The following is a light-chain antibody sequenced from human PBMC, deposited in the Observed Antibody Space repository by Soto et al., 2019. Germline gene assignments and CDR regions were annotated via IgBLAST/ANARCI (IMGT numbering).Light chain of an antibody. CDR2: GAS. J-gene: IGKJ4*01. CDR1: QSVSSN. V-gene: IGKV3-15*01. CDR3: QQYIRWPLT. Sequence: EIVLTQSPGTLSLSPGERATLYCRASQSVSSNLAWYQQKPGQAPSLLIYGASTRATGTPARFSGSWSGTECNLAISSLQSEDVAVYYCQQYIRWPLTFGGGTKVDIK.